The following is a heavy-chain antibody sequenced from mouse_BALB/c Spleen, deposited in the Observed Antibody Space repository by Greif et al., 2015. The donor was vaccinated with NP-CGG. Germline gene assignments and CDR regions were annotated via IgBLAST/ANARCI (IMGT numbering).Heavy chain of an antibody. CDR1: GYTFTSYW. Sequence: DLVKPGASVKLSCKASGYTFTSYWINWIKQRSGQGLEWIGRIAPGSGSTYYNEMFKGKATLTVDTSSSTAYIQLSSLSSEDSAVYFCARNYGKDYFDYWGQGTTLTVSS. CDR2: IAPGSGST. CDR3: ARNYGKDYFDY. D-gene: IGHD2-1*01. J-gene: IGHJ2*01. V-gene: IGHV1S41*01.